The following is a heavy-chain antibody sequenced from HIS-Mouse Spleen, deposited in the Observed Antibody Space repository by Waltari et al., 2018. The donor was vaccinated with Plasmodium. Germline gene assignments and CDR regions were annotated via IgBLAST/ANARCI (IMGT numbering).Heavy chain of an antibody. CDR1: GYTFTGYY. D-gene: IGHD6-13*01. V-gene: IGHV1-2*02. CDR2: INPNSGGT. CDR3: ARVLGYKAAAGTFVEYFQH. J-gene: IGHJ1*01. Sequence: QVQLVQSGAEVKKPGASGKVSCKASGYTFTGYYMHCVPQAPGQGLEWMGWINPNSGGTNYAQKFQGRVTMTRDTSISTAYMELSRLRSDDTAVYYCARVLGYKAAAGTFVEYFQHWGQGTLVTVSS.